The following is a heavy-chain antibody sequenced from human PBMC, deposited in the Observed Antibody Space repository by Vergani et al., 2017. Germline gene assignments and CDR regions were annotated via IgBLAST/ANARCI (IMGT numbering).Heavy chain of an antibody. V-gene: IGHV4-39*07. J-gene: IGHJ5*02. D-gene: IGHD2-21*02. CDR2: IYYSGST. CDR1: GGSISSSSYY. CDR3: ARVHQETHIVVVTANNWFDP. Sequence: QLQLQESGPGLVKPSETLSLTCTVSGGSISSSSYYWGWIRQPPGKGLEWIGSIYYSGSTYYNPSLKSRVTISVDTSKNQFSLKLSSVTAADTAVYYCARVHQETHIVVVTANNWFDPWGQGTLVTVSS.